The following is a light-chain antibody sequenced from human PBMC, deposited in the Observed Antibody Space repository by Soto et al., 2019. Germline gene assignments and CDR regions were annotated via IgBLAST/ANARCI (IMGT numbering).Light chain of an antibody. CDR2: EVS. Sequence: QSALTQPASVSGSPGQSITISCTGSSXDIGAYNYVSWFQQYPGKAPKLIISEVSNRPSGVSNRFSGSKSGTAASLTISGLQTEDEVDYFYFSFTTDWTHVFGTGTKFTVL. J-gene: IGLJ1*01. CDR3: FSFTTDWTHV. CDR1: SXDIGAYNY. V-gene: IGLV2-14*01.